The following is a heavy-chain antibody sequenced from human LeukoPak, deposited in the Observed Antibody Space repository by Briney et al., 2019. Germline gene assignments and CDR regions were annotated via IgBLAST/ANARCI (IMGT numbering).Heavy chain of an antibody. Sequence: PGGSLRLSCTASGFTFSNFWMGWVRQAPGKGLEWVAVISYDGSNKYYADSVKGRFTISRDNSKNTLYLQMNSLRAEDTAVYYCAKDSSSSNFDYWGQGTLVTVSS. CDR3: AKDSSSSNFDY. CDR1: GFTFSNFW. V-gene: IGHV3-30*18. J-gene: IGHJ4*02. D-gene: IGHD6-6*01. CDR2: ISYDGSNK.